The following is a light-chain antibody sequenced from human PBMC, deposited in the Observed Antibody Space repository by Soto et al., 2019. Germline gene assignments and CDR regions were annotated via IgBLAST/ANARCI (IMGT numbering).Light chain of an antibody. Sequence: IQMTQSPSTLSASVGDRVTISCRASQSISSWLAWYQLKPGKPPRLLIYAASSLQSGVPSRFSGSGSGTDFTLTISSLQPEDFATYSCQQSYNSPQTFGRGTKVDIK. CDR1: QSISSW. CDR3: QQSYNSPQT. V-gene: IGKV1-39*01. CDR2: AAS. J-gene: IGKJ1*01.